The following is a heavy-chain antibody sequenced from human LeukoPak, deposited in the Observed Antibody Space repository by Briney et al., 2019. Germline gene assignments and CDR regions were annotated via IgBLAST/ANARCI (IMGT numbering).Heavy chain of an antibody. CDR3: AREAIVVPTFDY. V-gene: IGHV4-4*07. Sequence: SETLSLTCTVSGGSISSYYWSWIRQPAGKGLEWIGRIYTSGSTNYNPSLKSRVTTSVDTSKNQFSLKLSSVTAADTAVYYCAREAIVVPTFDYWGQGTLVTVSS. D-gene: IGHD2-2*01. CDR1: GGSISSYY. CDR2: IYTSGST. J-gene: IGHJ4*02.